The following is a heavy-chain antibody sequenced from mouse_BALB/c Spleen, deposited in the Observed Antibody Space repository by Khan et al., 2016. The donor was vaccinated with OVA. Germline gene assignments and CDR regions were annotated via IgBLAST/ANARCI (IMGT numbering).Heavy chain of an antibody. V-gene: IGHV9-3-1*01. D-gene: IGHD2-10*01. Sequence: QIQLVQSGPELKKPGETVKISCKASGYSFTNYGMNWVKQSPGKALKWMGWINTYTGEPTYADDFKGRVAFSLETSANTAYLQIHILKNEDTATYCCAKPPYFSYTLDYWGQGTSVTVSS. J-gene: IGHJ4*01. CDR3: AKPPYFSYTLDY. CDR2: INTYTGEP. CDR1: GYSFTNYG.